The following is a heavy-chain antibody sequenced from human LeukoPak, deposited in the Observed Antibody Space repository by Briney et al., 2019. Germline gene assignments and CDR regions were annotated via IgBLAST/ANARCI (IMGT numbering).Heavy chain of an antibody. D-gene: IGHD6-19*01. J-gene: IGHJ4*02. CDR1: GFTFSNYA. CDR2: IGGSGAKT. Sequence: GGSLRLSCAASGFTFSNYAISWVRQAPGKGLDWVSTIGGSGAKTFYADSVRGRFTISRDNSQNTVHLQMNALGAEDTAVYYCAKDPGLFTRGWDGNFWGQGTQVTVSS. CDR3: AKDPGLFTRGWDGNF. V-gene: IGHV3-23*01.